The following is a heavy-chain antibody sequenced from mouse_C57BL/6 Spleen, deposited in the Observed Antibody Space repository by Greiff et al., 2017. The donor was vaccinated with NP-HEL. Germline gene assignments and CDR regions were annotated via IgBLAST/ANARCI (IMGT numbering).Heavy chain of an antibody. Sequence: EVQLVESEGGLVQPGSSMKLSCTASGFTFSDYYMAWVRQVPEKGLEWVANINYDGSSTYYLDSLKSRFIISRDNAKNILYLQMSSLKSEDTATYYCARDRVRGYFDVWGTGTTVTVSS. CDR1: GFTFSDYY. CDR3: ARDRVRGYFDV. D-gene: IGHD2-2*01. V-gene: IGHV5-16*01. J-gene: IGHJ1*03. CDR2: INYDGSST.